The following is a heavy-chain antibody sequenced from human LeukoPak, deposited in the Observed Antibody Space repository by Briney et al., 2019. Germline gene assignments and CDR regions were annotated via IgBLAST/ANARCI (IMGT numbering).Heavy chain of an antibody. CDR3: ARSYNWNDGFDY. J-gene: IGHJ4*02. D-gene: IGHD1-20*01. CDR1: GGSISSGDYY. Sequence: PSETLSLTCTVSGGSISSGDYYWRWIRRPPGKGLEWIGYIYYSGSTYYNPSLKSRVTISVDTSKNQFSLKLSSVTAADTAVYYCARSYNWNDGFDYWGQGTLVTVSS. V-gene: IGHV4-30-4*01. CDR2: IYYSGST.